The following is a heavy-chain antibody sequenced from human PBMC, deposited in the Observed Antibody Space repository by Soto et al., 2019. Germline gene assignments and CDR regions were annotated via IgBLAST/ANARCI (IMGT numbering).Heavy chain of an antibody. CDR3: AKERDQLAYFDY. D-gene: IGHD6-6*01. J-gene: IGHJ4*02. V-gene: IGHV3-30*18. CDR2: ISFDGSYE. Sequence: GSLRLSCAASGFTFSSHGMHWVRLAPGKGLEWVAVISFDGSYEYYGDSVQGRFTIFRDNSKNTLYLQMNSVRAEDTAVYYCAKERDQLAYFDYWGQGTLVTVSS. CDR1: GFTFSSHG.